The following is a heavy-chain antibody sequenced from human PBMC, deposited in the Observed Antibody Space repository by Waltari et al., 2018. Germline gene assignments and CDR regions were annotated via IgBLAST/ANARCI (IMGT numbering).Heavy chain of an antibody. Sequence: VQLVQSGGGVVPPGGSVTLPCVASGFEFSRSGMHWVRQAPGKGLEWVALISFDASKENFAESVKGRFTISRDDSKNLVSLQMTGLTIEDTAVYYCAKDSEANYFDYWGQGTLVTVSS. CDR2: ISFDASKE. V-gene: IGHV3-30*18. J-gene: IGHJ4*02. CDR1: GFEFSRSG. CDR3: AKDSEANYFDY.